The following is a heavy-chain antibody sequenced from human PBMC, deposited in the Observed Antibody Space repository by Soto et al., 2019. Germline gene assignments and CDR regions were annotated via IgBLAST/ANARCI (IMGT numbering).Heavy chain of an antibody. Sequence: SETLSLTCTVSGGSISSYYWSWIRQPPGKGLEWIGYIYYSGSTNYNPSLKSRVTISVDTSKNQFSLKLSSVTAAVTAVYYCARAYYDSYNWFDPWGQGTLVTVSS. CDR2: IYYSGST. CDR3: ARAYYDSYNWFDP. J-gene: IGHJ5*02. CDR1: GGSISSYY. V-gene: IGHV4-59*01. D-gene: IGHD3-22*01.